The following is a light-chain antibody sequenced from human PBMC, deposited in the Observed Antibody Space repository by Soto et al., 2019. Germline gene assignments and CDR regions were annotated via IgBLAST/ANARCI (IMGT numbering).Light chain of an antibody. CDR3: HQYGVSPVT. CDR1: QGVDNY. J-gene: IGKJ1*01. CDR2: GAS. Sequence: EIVLTQSPGTLSLSPGERATLSCRASQGVDNYLAWYQQKTVQAPRLLIYGASSRATGIPDRFSGSGYGTDFTLSLSRLEPEDFAVYYCHQYGVSPVTFGQGTTVEIK. V-gene: IGKV3-20*01.